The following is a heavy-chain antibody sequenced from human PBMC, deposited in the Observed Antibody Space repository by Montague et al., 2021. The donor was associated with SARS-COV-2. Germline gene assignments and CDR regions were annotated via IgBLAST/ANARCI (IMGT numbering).Heavy chain of an antibody. CDR3: AHRQFGSGAPPFDV. CDR2: IYWRDDK. V-gene: IGHV2-5*01. CDR1: GFSLTTSGFS. D-gene: IGHD3-10*01. J-gene: IGHJ4*03. Sequence: PALVKPTQTLTLTCTFSGFSLTTSGFSVGWIRQPPGKALEWLALIYWRDDKRYSPSLKSRLTITKDTSKNQVVLTLADMDSVDTATYYCAHRQFGSGAPPFDVWGQGALVTVSS.